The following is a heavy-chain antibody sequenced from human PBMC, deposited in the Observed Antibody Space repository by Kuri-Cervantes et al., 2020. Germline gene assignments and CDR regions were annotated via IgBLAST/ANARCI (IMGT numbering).Heavy chain of an antibody. CDR3: AGSHYGSGSYYSSPVSNWFDP. CDR2: ISSSGSTI. J-gene: IGHJ5*02. V-gene: IGHV3-11*01. D-gene: IGHD3-10*01. CDR1: GFTFSAYY. Sequence: GGSLRLSCAASGFTFSAYYMSWIRQAPGKGLEWASYISSSGSTIYYADSVKGRFTISRDNAKNSLYLQMNSLRAEDTAVYYCAGSHYGSGSYYSSPVSNWFDPWGQGTLVTVSS.